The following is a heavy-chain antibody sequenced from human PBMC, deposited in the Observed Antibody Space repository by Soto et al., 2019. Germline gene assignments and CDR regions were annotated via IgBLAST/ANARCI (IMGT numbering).Heavy chain of an antibody. J-gene: IGHJ6*02. V-gene: IGHV4-31*03. Sequence: QVQLQESGPGLVKPSQTLSLTCTVSGGSIYSGGYFWSWIRQHPGKGLEWIGHVYYTGSTSYNPSLKSRVSISVDTSKNQFSLKVNSVTAADTAVYYCARDQWNHLLRGMDVWGPGTTVTVSS. CDR2: VYYTGST. CDR3: ARDQWNHLLRGMDV. CDR1: GGSIYSGGYF. D-gene: IGHD2-2*01.